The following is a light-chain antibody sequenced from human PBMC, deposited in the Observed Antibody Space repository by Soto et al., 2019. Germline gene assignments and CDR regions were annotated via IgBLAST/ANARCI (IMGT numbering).Light chain of an antibody. J-gene: IGLJ2*01. CDR1: SSDIGASNC. CDR3: GSCAGSTTLV. V-gene: IGLV2-11*01. CDR2: DVT. Sequence: QSALTQPRSVSGSPGQSVTISCTGTSSDIGASNCVSWYQQHPGKAPKLIIFDVTKRPSGVPDRFSASKSGDSASLTISGPQADDEGDFSCGSCAGSTTLVFGGGTKLTVL.